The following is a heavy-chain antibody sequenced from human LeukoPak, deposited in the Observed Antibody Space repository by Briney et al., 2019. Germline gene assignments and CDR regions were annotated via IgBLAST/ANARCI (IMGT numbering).Heavy chain of an antibody. CDR1: GYTFTIYG. Sequence: GASVKVSCKASGYTFTIYGVSWVRQAPGQGLEWMGWISGYTDNTNYAQKLQGRVTMTTDTSTSTAYMELRSLRSDDTAVYYCARSRGSSTSSYYYYGMDVWGQGTTVTVSS. J-gene: IGHJ6*02. D-gene: IGHD2-2*01. CDR2: ISGYTDNT. V-gene: IGHV1-18*01. CDR3: ARSRGSSTSSYYYYGMDV.